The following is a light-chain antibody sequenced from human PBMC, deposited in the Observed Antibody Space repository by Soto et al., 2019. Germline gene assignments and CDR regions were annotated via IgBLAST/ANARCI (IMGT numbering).Light chain of an antibody. CDR1: QSISSSY. V-gene: IGKV3-20*01. Sequence: EIVLTQSPGTLSLSPGERATLSCRASQSISSSYLAWYQQKPGQAPRLLIYGASSRAVGIPDNFSGSGSGTDFTLTISRLEPEDFAVYYCQQYGTSPWPFGQGNKVEIK. CDR3: QQYGTSPWP. CDR2: GAS. J-gene: IGKJ1*01.